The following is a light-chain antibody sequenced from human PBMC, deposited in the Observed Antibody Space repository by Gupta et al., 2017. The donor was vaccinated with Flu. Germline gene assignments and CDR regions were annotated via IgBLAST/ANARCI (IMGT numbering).Light chain of an antibody. CDR3: YSAVDGTLL. CDR2: RDT. Sequence: YELTQPPSVSVSPGQTVSITCSGDILAEKYARWFQQKPGQAPKLILYRDTERPSGISDRLYGSSSGTTVTLTITGAQVADEADYYCYSAVDGTLLFGGGTKLTVL. CDR1: ILAEKY. V-gene: IGLV3-27*01. J-gene: IGLJ2*01.